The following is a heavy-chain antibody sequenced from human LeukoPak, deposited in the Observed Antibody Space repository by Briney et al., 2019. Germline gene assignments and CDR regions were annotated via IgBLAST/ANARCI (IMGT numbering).Heavy chain of an antibody. J-gene: IGHJ5*02. CDR3: ARDAWFAP. CDR1: GFTFSSYT. CDR2: ISNSNGNI. Sequence: GGSLRLSCAASGFTFSSYTMKWVGRAPGRGGEGGSAISNSNGNIYYEDSVKSRFTISRDNAKNSLYLQMNSLRAEDTAVYYCARDAWFAPWGQGTLVTVSS. V-gene: IGHV3-21*01.